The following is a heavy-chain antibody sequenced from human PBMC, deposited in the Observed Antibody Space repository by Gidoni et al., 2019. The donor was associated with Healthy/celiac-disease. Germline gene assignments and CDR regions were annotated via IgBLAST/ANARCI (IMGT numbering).Heavy chain of an antibody. CDR2: INHSGST. CDR1: AESFSDYY. V-gene: IGHV4-34*02. D-gene: IGHD4-17*01. Sequence: QVQLQQWGAGLLKPSETLSLTCAVYAESFSDYYWGRIRQPPGKGLEWIGEINHSGSTNYKPSLKSRVTISVDTSKNQFSLKLSAGTAADTAVYYCAGARRVTTIRGGGINYWGQGTLVTVSS. CDR3: AGARRVTTIRGGGINY. J-gene: IGHJ4*02.